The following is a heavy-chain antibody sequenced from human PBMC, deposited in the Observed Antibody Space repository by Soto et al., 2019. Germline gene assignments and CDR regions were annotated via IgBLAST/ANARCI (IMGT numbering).Heavy chain of an antibody. CDR2: IYYSGSS. V-gene: IGHV4-59*01. D-gene: IGHD6-19*01. J-gene: IGHJ4*02. CDR3: ARGASDTSGRTFDY. CDR1: GGSIGTYF. Sequence: LSLTCTVSGGSIGTYFWSWIRQPPGKGLEWIGYIYYSGSSNHNPSLKSRVTISVDTSKNRFSLKLSSVTAADTAVYYCARGASDTSGRTFDYWGQGTLVTVSS.